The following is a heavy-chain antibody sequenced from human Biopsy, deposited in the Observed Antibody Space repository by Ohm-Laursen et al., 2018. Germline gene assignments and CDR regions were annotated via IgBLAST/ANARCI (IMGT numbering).Heavy chain of an antibody. CDR1: GATVTSYA. V-gene: IGHV1-69*06. CDR3: ATKLTGYFHH. D-gene: IGHD3-9*01. J-gene: IGHJ1*01. CDR2: NIPILGTG. Sequence: SSVKVSCKASGATVTSYAINWVRQAPGQGLEWLGGNIPILGTGNYAQKFQGRVTVAADTSTSTATMELRSLRSDDTAVYYCATKLTGYFHHWGQGTLVTVSS.